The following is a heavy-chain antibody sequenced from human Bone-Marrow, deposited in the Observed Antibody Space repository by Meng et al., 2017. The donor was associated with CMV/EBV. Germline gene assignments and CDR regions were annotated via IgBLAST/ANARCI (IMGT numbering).Heavy chain of an antibody. CDR2: IYYSVNT. CDR1: GGSISSYY. Sequence: SETLSLTCTVSGGSISSYYWSWIRQPPGKGLEWIGYIYYSVNTNYYPSLKSRVTISVDTSNSQFSLKLSSVTAADAAVYYCARRRGAAAAQGSNWFDPWGQGTLVTVSS. CDR3: ARRRGAAAAQGSNWFDP. V-gene: IGHV4-59*12. J-gene: IGHJ5*02. D-gene: IGHD6-13*01.